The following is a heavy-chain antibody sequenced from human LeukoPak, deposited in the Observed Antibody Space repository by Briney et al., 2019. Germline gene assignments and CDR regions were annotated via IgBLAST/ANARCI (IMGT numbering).Heavy chain of an antibody. D-gene: IGHD3-3*01. CDR2: IHYSGST. V-gene: IGHV4-59*08. Sequence: PSETLSLTCTVSGGSISSYYWSWIRQPPGKGLEWIGYIHYSGSTNYNPSLKSRVTISVDTSKNQFSLKLSSVTAADTAVYYCARLGGLEWSLYYYYGMDVWGQGTTVTVSS. CDR1: GGSISSYY. CDR3: ARLGGLEWSLYYYYGMDV. J-gene: IGHJ6*02.